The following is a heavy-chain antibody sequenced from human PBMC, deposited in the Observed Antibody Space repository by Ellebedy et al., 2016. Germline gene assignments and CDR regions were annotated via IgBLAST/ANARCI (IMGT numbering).Heavy chain of an antibody. J-gene: IGHJ6*02. D-gene: IGHD6-13*01. CDR3: AKDSLSSSSSWEKLRKSLYGLDV. V-gene: IGHV3-23*01. Sequence: GGSLRLSCAASGFTFSSYAMTWVRQAPGKGLEWVSVISGSGGRTYYADSVKSQFTISRDNSKNTLYLQMNSLRAEDTAVYFCAKDSLSSSSSWEKLRKSLYGLDVWGQGTTVTVSS. CDR2: ISGSGGRT. CDR1: GFTFSSYA.